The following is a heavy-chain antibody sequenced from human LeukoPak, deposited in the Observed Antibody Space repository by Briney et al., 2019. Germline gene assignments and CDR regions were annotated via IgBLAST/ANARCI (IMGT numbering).Heavy chain of an antibody. D-gene: IGHD5-18*01. V-gene: IGHV3-20*04. J-gene: IGHJ4*02. CDR2: LNWNGGIT. CDR1: GFTFSSYA. CDR3: AKDTGLSLVALDS. Sequence: GGSLRLSCAASGFTFSSYAMSWVRQAPGKGLEWVSGLNWNGGITAYADSVKGRFTVSRDNAKNSLYLQMNSLRAEDTGLYYCAKDTGLSLVALDSWGQGALVTVSS.